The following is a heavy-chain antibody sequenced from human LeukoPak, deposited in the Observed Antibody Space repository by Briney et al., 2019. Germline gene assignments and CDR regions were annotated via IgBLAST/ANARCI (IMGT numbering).Heavy chain of an antibody. CDR2: IISIFSTA. CDR3: AKGLRDYDILTGYYFDY. J-gene: IGHJ4*02. CDR1: GGTFSSYT. D-gene: IGHD3-9*01. V-gene: IGHV1-69*06. Sequence: SVKVSCKASGGTFSSYTISWVRQAPGQGLEWMGGIISIFSTANYAQKFQGRVTITADKSTSTAYMELSSLRSEDTAVYYCAKGLRDYDILTGYYFDYWGQGTLVTVSS.